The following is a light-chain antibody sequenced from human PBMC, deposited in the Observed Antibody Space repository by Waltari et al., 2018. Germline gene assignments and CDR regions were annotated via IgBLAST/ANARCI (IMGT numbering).Light chain of an antibody. CDR2: WAS. CDR3: QQYFTRPWT. V-gene: IGKV4-1*01. CDR1: QTVLYIPNKKNY. Sequence: DIVMTQSPDSLAVSLGEGATITCKSSQTVLYIPNKKNYLAWYQQKPGHPPKLIIYWASTRESGVPDRFSGSGYETNFTLTITSLQTEDVAVYYCQQYFTRPWTFGQGTKVEIK. J-gene: IGKJ1*01.